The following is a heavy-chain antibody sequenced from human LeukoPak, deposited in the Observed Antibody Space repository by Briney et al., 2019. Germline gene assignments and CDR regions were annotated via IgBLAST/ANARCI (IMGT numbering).Heavy chain of an antibody. D-gene: IGHD3-3*01. J-gene: IGHJ4*02. CDR2: IKLDGSEK. V-gene: IGHV3-7*03. CDR3: ARDQYDTWSRRGNFDS. CDR1: GFTFGKYW. Sequence: GGSLRLSCVASGFTFGKYWMSWVRQALGKGLEWVANIKLDGSEKNYVDSAKGRFTISRDNTKNSLYPQMNSLRAEDTAVFYCARDQYDTWSRRGNFDSWGQGTLVIVSS.